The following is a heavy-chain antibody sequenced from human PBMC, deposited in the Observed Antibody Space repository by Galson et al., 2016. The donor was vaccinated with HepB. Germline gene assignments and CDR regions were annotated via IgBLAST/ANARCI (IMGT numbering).Heavy chain of an antibody. J-gene: IGHJ4*02. D-gene: IGHD6-19*01. CDR3: AKRAVASNLWYYFDN. V-gene: IGHV3-33*06. Sequence: SLRLSCAASGMTFSNYGMHWVRQAPGKGLEWMVVIYYDGSKTYYVDSVKGRFTVSRDNSKNTLYLQMNSLRAEDTAVYFCAKRAVASNLWYYFDNWGQGALVTVSS. CDR2: IYYDGSKT. CDR1: GMTFSNYG.